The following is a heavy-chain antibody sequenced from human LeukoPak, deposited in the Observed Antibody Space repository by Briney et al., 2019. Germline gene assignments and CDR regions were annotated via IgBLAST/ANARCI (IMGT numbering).Heavy chain of an antibody. V-gene: IGHV4-39*01. CDR2: IYYSGST. J-gene: IGHJ4*02. CDR1: GGSISSSSYY. Sequence: PSETLSLTCTVSGGSISSSSYYWGWIRQPPGKGLEWIGSIYYSGSTYYNPSLKSRVTISVDTSKNQFSLKLSSVTAADTAVYYCARPITVVSPYFDYWAREPWSPSPQ. D-gene: IGHD4-23*01. CDR3: ARPITVVSPYFDY.